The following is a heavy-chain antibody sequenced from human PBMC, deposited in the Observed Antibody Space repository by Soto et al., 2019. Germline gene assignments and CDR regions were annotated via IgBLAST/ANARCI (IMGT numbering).Heavy chain of an antibody. J-gene: IGHJ5*02. CDR1: GVYISNYY. V-gene: IGHV4-59*01. Sequence: SETLSLTCTVSGVYISNYYWTWIRQRPGKGLAWIGYAYYSGSTNNNPFLKSRVTMSVDTSKNQFSLKLNSVTAADTAVYSCARTYCSGGDCYPGGNWFDPWGQGTLVTVSS. CDR3: ARTYCSGGDCYPGGNWFDP. D-gene: IGHD2-15*01. CDR2: AYYSGST.